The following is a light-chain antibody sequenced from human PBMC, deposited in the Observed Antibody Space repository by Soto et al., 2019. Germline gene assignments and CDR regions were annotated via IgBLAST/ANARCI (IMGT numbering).Light chain of an antibody. CDR1: QSVSSSY. Sequence: EIVLTQSPGTLSLSPGERATLSCRASQSVSSSYLAWYQQKPGQAPRLLIYGASTRATGIPARFSGSGSGTEFTLTISSLQSEDFAVYYCQQRNNWPPGITFGQGARLEIK. CDR3: QQRNNWPPGIT. CDR2: GAS. V-gene: IGKV3-15*01. J-gene: IGKJ5*01.